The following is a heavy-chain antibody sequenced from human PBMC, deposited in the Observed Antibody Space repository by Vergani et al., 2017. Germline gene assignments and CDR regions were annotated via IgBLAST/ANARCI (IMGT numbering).Heavy chain of an antibody. J-gene: IGHJ4*02. CDR2: IRSKANSYAT. CDR3: TRATVATDY. CDR1: GFTFSGSA. D-gene: IGHD4-17*01. Sequence: EVQLLESGGGLVQPGGSLKLSCAASGFTFSGSAMHWVRQASGKGLEWVGRIRSKANSYATAYAASVKGRFTISRDDSKNTAYLQMNSLKTEDTAVYYCTRATVATDYWGQGTLVTVSS. V-gene: IGHV3-73*01.